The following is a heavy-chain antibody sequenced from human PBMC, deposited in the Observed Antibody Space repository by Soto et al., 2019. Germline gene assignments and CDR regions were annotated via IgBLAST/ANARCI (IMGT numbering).Heavy chain of an antibody. CDR3: ARDRPWGIAARPDYYYYGMDV. CDR1: GGSISSGGYY. CDR2: IYYSGST. V-gene: IGHV4-30-4*08. D-gene: IGHD6-6*01. Sequence: PSETLSLTCTVSGGSISSGGYYWSWIRQHPGKGLEWIGYIYYSGSTYYNPSLKSRVTISVDTSKNQFSLKLSSVTAADTAVYYCARDRPWGIAARPDYYYYGMDVWGQGTTVTVSS. J-gene: IGHJ6*02.